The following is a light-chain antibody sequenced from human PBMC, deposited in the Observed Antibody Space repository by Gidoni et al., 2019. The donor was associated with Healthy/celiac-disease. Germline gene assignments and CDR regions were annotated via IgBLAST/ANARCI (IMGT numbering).Light chain of an antibody. V-gene: IGKV1-5*01. Sequence: DIQITQSPSTLSASVGARVTITYRASQGISSWLAWYQQKPGKAPKLLIYDASSLESGVPSRFSGSGSGTEFTLTISSLQPDDFATYYCQQYNSYPMYTFGQGTKLEIK. CDR1: QGISSW. CDR3: QQYNSYPMYT. J-gene: IGKJ2*01. CDR2: DAS.